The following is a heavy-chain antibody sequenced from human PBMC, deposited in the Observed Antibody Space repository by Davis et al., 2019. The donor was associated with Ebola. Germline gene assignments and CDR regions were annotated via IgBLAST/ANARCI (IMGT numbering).Heavy chain of an antibody. CDR3: ARASGYGDYAFDY. Sequence: ASVKVSCKASGYTFTSYDINWVRQATGQGLEWMGWMNPNSGNTGYAQKFQGRVTMTRDTSTSTVYMELSSLRSEDTAVYYCARASGYGDYAFDYWGQGTLVTVSS. CDR1: GYTFTSYD. V-gene: IGHV1-8*02. D-gene: IGHD4-17*01. CDR2: MNPNSGNT. J-gene: IGHJ4*02.